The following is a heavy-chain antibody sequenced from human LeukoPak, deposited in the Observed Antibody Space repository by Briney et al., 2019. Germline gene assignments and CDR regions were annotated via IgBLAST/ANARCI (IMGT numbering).Heavy chain of an antibody. V-gene: IGHV3-9*03. CDR1: GFTFDDHA. D-gene: IGHD3-16*01. CDR3: AKGGGGRLIYYYYMDV. J-gene: IGHJ6*03. Sequence: QPGGSLRVSCVASGFTFDDHAMHWVRQVPGKGLEWVSGISWNSGHIDYADSVKGRFTISRDNAKNSLYLQMNSLRAEDMALYYCAKGGGGRLIYYYYMDVWGKGTTVTVSS. CDR2: ISWNSGHI.